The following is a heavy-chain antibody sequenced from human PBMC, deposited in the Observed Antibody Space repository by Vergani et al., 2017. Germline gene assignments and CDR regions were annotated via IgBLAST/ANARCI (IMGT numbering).Heavy chain of an antibody. Sequence: QLQLQESGPGLVKPSETLSLTCTVSGGSISSSTSYYWTWIRQSPGQGLEFIGLIYYNGNTYYDPSLKSRVTMSVDTSKNQFSLKLTSVTADTSVYYCVRQGYAYGYFDSWGHGILVTVSS. V-gene: IGHV4-39*01. CDR1: GGSISSSTSYY. CDR3: VRQGYAYGYFDS. J-gene: IGHJ4*01. CDR2: IYYNGNT. D-gene: IGHD5-18*01.